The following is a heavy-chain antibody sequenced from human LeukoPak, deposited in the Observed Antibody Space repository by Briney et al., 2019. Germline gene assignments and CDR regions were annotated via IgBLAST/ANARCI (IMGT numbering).Heavy chain of an antibody. CDR1: GYTFTSYG. D-gene: IGHD3-10*01. J-gene: IGHJ4*02. CDR3: ARASGSSAVPFDY. Sequence: ASVKVSCKASGYTFTSYGISWVRQAPGQGLEWMGVIAPSSGTTSYAQKFQGRVTMTRDTSTSTLYMELSSLTSEDTAVYYCARASGSSAVPFDYWGQGTLVTVSS. V-gene: IGHV1-46*01. CDR2: IAPSSGTT.